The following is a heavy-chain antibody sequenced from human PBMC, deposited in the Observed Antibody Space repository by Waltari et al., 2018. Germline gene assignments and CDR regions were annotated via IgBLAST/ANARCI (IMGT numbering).Heavy chain of an antibody. Sequence: QVQLVQSGAEVKKPGSSVKVSCQASGGTFSSYAISWVRQATGPGLEWMGGSIPIFGTANYAQKFQGRVTITADESTSTAYMELSSLRSEDTAVYYCARRENVDTAMDYYYYGMDVWGQGTAVTVSS. V-gene: IGHV1-69*01. CDR3: ARRENVDTAMDYYYYGMDV. CDR2: SIPIFGTA. J-gene: IGHJ6*02. D-gene: IGHD5-18*01. CDR1: GGTFSSYA.